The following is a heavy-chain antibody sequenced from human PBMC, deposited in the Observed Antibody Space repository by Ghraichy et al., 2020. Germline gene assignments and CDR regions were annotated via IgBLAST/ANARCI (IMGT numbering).Heavy chain of an antibody. D-gene: IGHD3-3*02. V-gene: IGHV4-59*01. Sequence: SETLSLTCAVSGDSINNYYWSWIRQPPGKALEWIGFIYYRGSTNYNSSLRRRVTISVDTSNNQLSLRLSSVTAADTAVYYCARIHFWNGNYPGWFDPWGQGTLVTVSS. CDR1: GDSINNYY. CDR3: ARIHFWNGNYPGWFDP. CDR2: IYYRGST. J-gene: IGHJ5*02.